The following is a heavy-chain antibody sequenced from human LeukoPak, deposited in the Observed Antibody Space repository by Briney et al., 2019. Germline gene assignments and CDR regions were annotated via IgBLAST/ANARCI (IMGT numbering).Heavy chain of an antibody. Sequence: ASVKVSCKVSGYTLTELSMHWLRQAPGKGLEWMGGFDPEDGETIYAQKFQGRVTMTEDTSTDTAYMELSSLRSEDTAVYYCATAVRRRYFDWLCAFDIWGQGTMVTVSS. CDR1: GYTLTELS. V-gene: IGHV1-24*01. CDR2: FDPEDGET. CDR3: ATAVRRRYFDWLCAFDI. D-gene: IGHD3-9*01. J-gene: IGHJ3*02.